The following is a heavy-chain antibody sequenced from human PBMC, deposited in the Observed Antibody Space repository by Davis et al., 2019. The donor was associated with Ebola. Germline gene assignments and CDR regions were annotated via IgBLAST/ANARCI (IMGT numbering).Heavy chain of an antibody. V-gene: IGHV4-59*01. J-gene: IGHJ4*02. CDR3: ARDNVAVAGTGFDY. D-gene: IGHD6-19*01. CDR1: GGSISSYY. Sequence: SETLSLTCTVSGGSISSYYWSWIRQPPGKGLEWIGYIYYSGSTNYNPSLKSRVTISVDTSKNQFSLKLSSVTAADTAVYYCARDNVAVAGTGFDYWGPGSLVTVSS. CDR2: IYYSGST.